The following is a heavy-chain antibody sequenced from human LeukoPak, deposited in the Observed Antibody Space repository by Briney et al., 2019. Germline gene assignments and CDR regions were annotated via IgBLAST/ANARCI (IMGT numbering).Heavy chain of an antibody. J-gene: IGHJ5*02. CDR1: GGSFSGYY. CDR2: INHSGST. V-gene: IGHV4-34*01. CDR3: ARRPQQLVSWFDP. D-gene: IGHD6-13*01. Sequence: SETLSLTCAVYGGSFSGYYWSWIRQPPGKGLEWIGEINHSGSTNYNPSLKSRVTISVDTSKNQFSLKLSSVTAADTAVYYCARRPQQLVSWFDPWGQGTLVTVSS.